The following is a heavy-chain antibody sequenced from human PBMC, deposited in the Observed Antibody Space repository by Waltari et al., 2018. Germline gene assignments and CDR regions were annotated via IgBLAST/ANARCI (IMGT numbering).Heavy chain of an antibody. CDR2: IIPIFGTP. Sequence: QVHLVQSGAEVRKPGSSVRVSCEASGGKFGSYAITWVRQAPGQGLEWMARIIPIFGTPNYAQKFQGRVHVAADESTRTAYMDLSSLRSDDTGTYYCAKRIVGGPFDVWGQGTVVIVSS. CDR3: AKRIVGGPFDV. V-gene: IGHV1-69*15. CDR1: GGKFGSYA. D-gene: IGHD1-26*01. J-gene: IGHJ3*01.